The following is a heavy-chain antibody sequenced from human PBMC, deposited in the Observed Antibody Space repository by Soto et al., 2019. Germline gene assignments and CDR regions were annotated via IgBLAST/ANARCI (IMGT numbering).Heavy chain of an antibody. CDR2: IVPMFGTA. V-gene: IGHV1-69*12. CDR3: ARDGDPGYAFWSGPLGGGRFDP. Sequence: QVQLVQSGTEVKKSGSSVNVSCKTSGGTFGNTAVTWVRQAPGQGLEWMGGIVPMFGTANYAQKFQGRVTITADESTNTAYMELNSLRSDDTAVYFCARDGDPGYAFWSGPLGGGRFDPWGQGTLVTVSS. D-gene: IGHD3-3*01. CDR1: GGTFGNTA. J-gene: IGHJ5*02.